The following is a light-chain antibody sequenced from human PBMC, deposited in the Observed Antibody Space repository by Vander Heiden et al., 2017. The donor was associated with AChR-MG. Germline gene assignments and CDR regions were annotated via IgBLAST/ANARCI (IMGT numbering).Light chain of an antibody. CDR2: GAS. V-gene: IGKV3-20*01. J-gene: IGKJ2*01. Sequence: DIVLTQSPGTLSLSPGERATLSCRASQSVSSSYLAWYQQKPGQAPRLLIYGASSRATGIPDRFSDSGSGTDFTLTISRLEPEDFAVYYCQQYGSSPPFTFGQGTKLEIK. CDR3: QQYGSSPPFT. CDR1: QSVSSSY.